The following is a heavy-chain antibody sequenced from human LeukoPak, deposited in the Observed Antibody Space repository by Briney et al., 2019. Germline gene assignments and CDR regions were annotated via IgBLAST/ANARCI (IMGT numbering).Heavy chain of an antibody. D-gene: IGHD3-10*01. V-gene: IGHV3-21*01. CDR3: VKDRTGTYTLDY. CDR1: GFTFSSYS. CDR2: ISSSSSYI. Sequence: GGSLRLSCAASGFTFSSYSMNWVRQAPGKGLEWVSSISSSSSYIYYADSVKGRFTISRDNAKNSLYLQMNSLRAEDTAVYYCVKDRTGTYTLDYWGQGTLVTVSS. J-gene: IGHJ4*02.